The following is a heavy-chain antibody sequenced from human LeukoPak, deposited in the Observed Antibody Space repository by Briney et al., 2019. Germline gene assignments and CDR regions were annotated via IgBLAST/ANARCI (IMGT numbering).Heavy chain of an antibody. CDR2: IKQDGSEK. V-gene: IGHV3-7*01. D-gene: IGHD6-13*01. CDR1: GFTLSRYW. J-gene: IGHJ4*02. CDR3: TRDPGGAYSSSWYYFDY. Sequence: GGSLRLSCAVSGFTLSRYWMSWVRQAPGKGLEWVANIKQDGSEKYYVDSVKGRFTISRDNAKNSLYLQMNSLIAEDTAVYYCTRDPGGAYSSSWYYFDYWGQGTLVAVSS.